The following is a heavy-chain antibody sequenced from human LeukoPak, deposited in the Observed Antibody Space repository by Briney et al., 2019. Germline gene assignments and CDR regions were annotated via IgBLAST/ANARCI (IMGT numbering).Heavy chain of an antibody. V-gene: IGHV4-39*07. Sequence: SETLSLTCTVSGGSISSSSYYWGWIRQPPGTGLEWIGSIYYSGSTYYNPSLKSRVTISEDTSKNQLSLNLKSVTAADTAVYYCARDRDVDDFDSWGHGTLVTVSS. D-gene: IGHD2-15*01. CDR1: GGSISSSSYY. J-gene: IGHJ4*01. CDR2: IYYSGST. CDR3: ARDRDVDDFDS.